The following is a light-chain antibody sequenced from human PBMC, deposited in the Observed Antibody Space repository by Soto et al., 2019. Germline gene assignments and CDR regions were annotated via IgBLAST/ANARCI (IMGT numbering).Light chain of an antibody. CDR2: STN. V-gene: IGLV8-61*01. J-gene: IGLJ3*02. CDR3: VLYMGSGIYWV. CDR1: SGSVSTSYY. Sequence: QTVVTQEPSFSVSPGGTVTLTCGLSSGSVSTSYYPSWYQQTPGQAPRTLIYSTNTRSSGAPDRFSGSILGNKAALTITGAQADDESDYYCVLYMGSGIYWVFGGGTKVTVL.